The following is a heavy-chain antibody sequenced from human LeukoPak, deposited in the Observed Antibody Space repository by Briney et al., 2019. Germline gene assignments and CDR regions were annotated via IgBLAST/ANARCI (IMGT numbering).Heavy chain of an antibody. D-gene: IGHD3-10*01. J-gene: IGHJ4*02. V-gene: IGHV3-48*04. CDR3: ARDVLRGLWFENYFDY. CDR2: ISSSSSTI. Sequence: GGSLRLSCAASGFTFSSYSMNWVRQAPGKGLEWVSYISSSSSTIYYADSVKGRFTISRDNAKNSLYLQMNSLRAEDTAVYYCARDVLRGLWFENYFDYWGQGTLVTVSS. CDR1: GFTFSSYS.